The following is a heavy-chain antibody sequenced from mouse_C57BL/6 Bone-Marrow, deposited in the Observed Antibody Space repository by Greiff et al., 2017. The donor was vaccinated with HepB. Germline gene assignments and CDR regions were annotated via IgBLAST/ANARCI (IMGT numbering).Heavy chain of an antibody. Sequence: QVQLKQSGAELVRPGTSVKVSCKASGYAFTNYLIEWVKQRPGQGLEWIGVINPGSGGTNYNEKFKGKATLTADKSSSTAYMQLSSLTSEDSAVYFCARRDGSSVWYFDVWGTGTTVTVSS. D-gene: IGHD1-1*01. CDR2: INPGSGGT. CDR3: ARRDGSSVWYFDV. J-gene: IGHJ1*03. V-gene: IGHV1-54*01. CDR1: GYAFTNYL.